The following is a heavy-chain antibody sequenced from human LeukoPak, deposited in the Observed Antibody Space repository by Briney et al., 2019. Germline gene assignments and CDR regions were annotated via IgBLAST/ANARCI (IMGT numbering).Heavy chain of an antibody. CDR3: AKSTMIDGYVDY. Sequence: GRSLRLSCAGSGFTFDDYAMHWVRHAPGKSLEWVSGISWNSGSIGYADSVKGRFTISRDNAKNSLYLQMNSLRAEDMALYYCAKSTMIDGYVDYWGQGTLVTVSS. V-gene: IGHV3-9*03. D-gene: IGHD3-22*01. CDR1: GFTFDDYA. J-gene: IGHJ4*02. CDR2: ISWNSGSI.